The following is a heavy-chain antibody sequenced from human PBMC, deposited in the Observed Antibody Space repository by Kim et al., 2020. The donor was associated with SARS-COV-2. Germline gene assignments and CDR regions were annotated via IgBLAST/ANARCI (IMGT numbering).Heavy chain of an antibody. D-gene: IGHD2-15*01. V-gene: IGHV1-18*01. Sequence: ASVKVSCKASGYTFITYGISWVRQAPGQGLEWMGWISTYNGDTNYAQKLQGRVAMTTDTATTTAYMELRSLRSDDTAVYYCARGPHCSGGTCYHQVFDYWGQGTLVTVSS. CDR3: ARGPHCSGGTCYHQVFDY. J-gene: IGHJ4*02. CDR2: ISTYNGDT. CDR1: GYTFITYG.